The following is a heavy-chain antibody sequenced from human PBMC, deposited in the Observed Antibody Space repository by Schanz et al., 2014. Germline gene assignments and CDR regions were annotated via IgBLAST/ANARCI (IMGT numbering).Heavy chain of an antibody. Sequence: EVQLVESGGDLVQPGGSLRLSCSASGFTFSTFAMHWVRQAPGKGLEYVSAISHDGYSTYYADSVKGRFTISRDNSKNTLFLQMSSLRVDDMAVYYCGRAGTGMAGWYFELWGRGTLXTVSS. V-gene: IGHV3-64D*06. CDR1: GFTFSTFA. CDR2: ISHDGYST. J-gene: IGHJ2*01. D-gene: IGHD5-18*01. CDR3: GRAGTGMAGWYFEL.